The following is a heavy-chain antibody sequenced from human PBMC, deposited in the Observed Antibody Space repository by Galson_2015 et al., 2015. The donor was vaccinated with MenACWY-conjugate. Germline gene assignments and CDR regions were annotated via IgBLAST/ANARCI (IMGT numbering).Heavy chain of an antibody. Sequence: SLRLSCAASGFTFSNYWMSWVRQAPGKGLEWVANITQDGTEKYYVDSVKGRFTISRDNAANSLYLQMNSLRAEDTAVYYCARDSYIAGFCSGGSCGDYWGQGTLVTVSA. D-gene: IGHD2-15*01. V-gene: IGHV3-7*03. CDR3: ARDSYIAGFCSGGSCGDY. J-gene: IGHJ4*02. CDR2: ITQDGTEK. CDR1: GFTFSNYW.